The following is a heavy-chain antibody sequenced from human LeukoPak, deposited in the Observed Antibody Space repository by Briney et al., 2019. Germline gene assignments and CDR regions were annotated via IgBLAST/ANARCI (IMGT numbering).Heavy chain of an antibody. D-gene: IGHD2-8*02. CDR2: IKSKTDGGTT. CDR3: TTKTASGTGGTFYYYYGMDV. V-gene: IGHV3-15*01. CDR1: GFTFSNAW. Sequence: GGSLRLSCAASGFTFSNAWMSRVRQAPGKGLEWVGRIKSKTDGGTTDYAAPVKGRFTISRDDSKNTLYLQMNTLRAEDTAVYFCTTKTASGTGGTFYYYYGMDVWGQGTTVTVSS. J-gene: IGHJ6*02.